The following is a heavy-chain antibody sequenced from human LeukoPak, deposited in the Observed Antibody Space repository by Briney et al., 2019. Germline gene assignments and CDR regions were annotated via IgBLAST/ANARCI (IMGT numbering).Heavy chain of an antibody. CDR3: ARHGKYCAGYRYFDN. J-gene: IGHJ4*02. CDR1: GYSFSNYW. V-gene: IGHV5-51*01. D-gene: IGHD2/OR15-2a*01. CDR2: IYSGDSDT. Sequence: GESLKISCKGSGYSFSNYWIGWVRQMPGKGLEWMGVIYSGDSDTRYSPSFQGQVTISVDKSISTAYLQWSSLKASDTAMYYCARHGKYCAGYRYFDNWGQGTRVTVA.